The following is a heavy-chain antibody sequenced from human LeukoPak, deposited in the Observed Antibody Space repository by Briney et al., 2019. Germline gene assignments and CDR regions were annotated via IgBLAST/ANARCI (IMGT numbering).Heavy chain of an antibody. CDR2: ISAYNGNK. CDR3: ARDTFMITFGGVIVKAHGDAFDI. D-gene: IGHD3-16*02. J-gene: IGHJ3*02. V-gene: IGHV1-18*04. Sequence: ASVTVSCKASGYTFTSYGISWVRQAPGQGVEGMGWISAYNGNKNYAQKLQGRVTMTTDTSTSTAYIELRSLRSDDTAVYYCARDTFMITFGGVIVKAHGDAFDIWGQGTMVTVSS. CDR1: GYTFTSYG.